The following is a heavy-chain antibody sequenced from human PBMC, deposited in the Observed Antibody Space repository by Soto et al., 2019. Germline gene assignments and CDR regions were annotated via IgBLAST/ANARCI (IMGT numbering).Heavy chain of an antibody. V-gene: IGHV4-59*01. J-gene: IGHJ4*01. D-gene: IGHD3-9*01. Sequence: LSLTCTVSGVSITSYFWSWIRQTPGKGLDWIGSISFSGATYSNPSLKGRAALSVDTSENHLSLTLNSVTSADTAVYFCARDRRDRYKRYFEFWGHGNQVTVCS. CDR3: ARDRRDRYKRYFEF. CDR2: ISFSGAT. CDR1: GVSITSYF.